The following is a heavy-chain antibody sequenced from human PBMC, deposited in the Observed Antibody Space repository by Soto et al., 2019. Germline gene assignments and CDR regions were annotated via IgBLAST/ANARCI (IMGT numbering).Heavy chain of an antibody. CDR3: ARVDSSSSGYYYYGMDV. D-gene: IGHD6-6*01. J-gene: IGHJ6*02. CDR1: GGTFSSYA. V-gene: IGHV1-69*01. Sequence: QVQLVQSGAEVKKPGSSVKVSCKASGGTFSSYAISWVRQAPGQGLEWMGGIIPIFGTANYAQKFQGRVTITADESTSTAYRELSSLRSEDTGVYYCARVDSSSSGYYYYGMDVWGQGTTVTVSS. CDR2: IIPIFGTA.